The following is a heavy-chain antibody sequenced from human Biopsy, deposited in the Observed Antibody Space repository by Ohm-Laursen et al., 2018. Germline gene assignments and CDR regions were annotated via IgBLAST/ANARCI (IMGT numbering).Heavy chain of an antibody. Sequence: GSLRLSCTASGFTFSGFSMNWVRQAPGKGLEWVSSISASGNHIYYTDSVKGRFTVSRDNGKNSVYLQMNSLRVEDTAVYYCARDGEAEYCKHGVCPSDFWGQGTLVTVSS. CDR1: GFTFSGFS. D-gene: IGHD2/OR15-2a*01. V-gene: IGHV3-21*01. CDR3: ARDGEAEYCKHGVCPSDF. CDR2: ISASGNHI. J-gene: IGHJ4*02.